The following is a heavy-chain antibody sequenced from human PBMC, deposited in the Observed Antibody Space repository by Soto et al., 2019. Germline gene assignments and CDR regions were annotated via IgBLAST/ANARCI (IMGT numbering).Heavy chain of an antibody. V-gene: IGHV4-31*03. Sequence: SETLSLTCSVSGDAISGGGYYWSWIRQHPGKGLEWIGYIYNSGSTYYNPSLKSRGTISVDTSKNQFSLKLTSLTAADTAVYYCTRLSTSYYYDSSLFVAPFFFDYWGPGTQVTAS. CDR1: GDAISGGGYY. J-gene: IGHJ4*02. CDR3: TRLSTSYYYDSSLFVAPFFFDY. CDR2: IYNSGST. D-gene: IGHD3-22*01.